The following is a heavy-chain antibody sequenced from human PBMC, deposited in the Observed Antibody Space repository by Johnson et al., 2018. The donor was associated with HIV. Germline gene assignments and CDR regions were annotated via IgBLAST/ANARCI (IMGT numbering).Heavy chain of an antibody. Sequence: QMLLVESGGGVVQPGRSLRLSCAASGFTFSSYAMHWVRQAPGKGLEWVAVISYDGSNKYYADSVKGRFTISRDNSKNTLYLQMNSLRAEDTAVYYCASCGSDSSGRGAFDIWGQGTMVTVSS. J-gene: IGHJ3*02. V-gene: IGHV3-30-3*01. CDR3: ASCGSDSSGRGAFDI. D-gene: IGHD3-22*01. CDR1: GFTFSSYA. CDR2: ISYDGSNK.